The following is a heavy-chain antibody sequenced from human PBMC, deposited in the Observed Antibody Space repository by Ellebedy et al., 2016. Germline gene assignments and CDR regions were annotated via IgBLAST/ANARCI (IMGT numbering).Heavy chain of an antibody. J-gene: IGHJ4*02. D-gene: IGHD4-17*01. CDR2: IYGGGTS. CDR1: GFSVSSND. V-gene: IGHV3-53*01. CDR3: ATGGNYGDIDY. Sequence: GESLKISXAVSGFSVSSNDMSWVRQAPGKGLELVSLIYGGGTSYYADSVKGRFTISRDNSKKTLYLQMSGLGAEDTAVYYCATGGNYGDIDYWGQGTLVTVSS.